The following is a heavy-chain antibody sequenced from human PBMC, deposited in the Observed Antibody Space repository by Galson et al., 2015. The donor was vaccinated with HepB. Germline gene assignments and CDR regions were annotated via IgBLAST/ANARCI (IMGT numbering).Heavy chain of an antibody. D-gene: IGHD1-7*01. V-gene: IGHV5-51*01. J-gene: IGHJ3*02. Sequence: QSGAEVKKPGESLELSCKGSEFSFTSYWIGWVRQMPGKGLEWMGIIYPGDYDTRYSPSFHGPVTISTDKPIRTAYLQWSSLKASDTAMYYCARQTSPTVRAGTGTGAFDIWGQGTMVTVSS. CDR3: ARQTSPTVRAGTGTGAFDI. CDR1: EFSFTSYW. CDR2: IYPGDYDT.